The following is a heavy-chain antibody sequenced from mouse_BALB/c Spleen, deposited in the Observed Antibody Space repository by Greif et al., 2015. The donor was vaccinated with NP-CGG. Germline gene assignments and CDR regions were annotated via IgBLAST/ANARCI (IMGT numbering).Heavy chain of an antibody. D-gene: IGHD1-1*01. V-gene: IGHV5-4*02. CDR2: ISDGGSYT. CDR3: ARGSRGYFDY. J-gene: IGHJ2*01. CDR1: GFTFSDYY. Sequence: EVQVVESGGGLVKPGGSLKLSCAASGFTFSDYYMYWVRQTPEKRLEWVATISDGGSYTYYPDSVKGRFTISRDNAKNNLYLQMSSLKSEDTAMYYCARGSRGYFDYWGQGTTLTVSS.